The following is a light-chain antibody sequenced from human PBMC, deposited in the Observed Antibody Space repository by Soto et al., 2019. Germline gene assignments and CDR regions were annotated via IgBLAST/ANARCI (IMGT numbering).Light chain of an antibody. CDR3: AAWDDSLNVVV. CDR2: YDD. J-gene: IGLJ2*01. Sequence: QSVLTQPPSVSEAPRQRVTISCSGSSSNIGNNAVNWYQQLPGTAPKLLIYYDDLLPSGVSDRFSGSKSGTSASLAISGLQSEDEADYYCAAWDDSLNVVVFGGGTKVTVL. V-gene: IGLV1-36*01. CDR1: SSNIGNNA.